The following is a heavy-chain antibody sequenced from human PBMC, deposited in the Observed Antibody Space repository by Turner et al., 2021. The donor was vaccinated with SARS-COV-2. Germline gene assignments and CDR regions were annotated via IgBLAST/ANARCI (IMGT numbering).Heavy chain of an antibody. CDR3: ARLPVGYYGSGSYYHYGMDV. D-gene: IGHD3-10*01. J-gene: IGHJ6*02. CDR1: GGSISSSSYY. V-gene: IGHV4-39*01. Sequence: QLQLQESGPGLVKPSETLSLPCTVSGGSISSSSYYWGWFRKPPGKGLEWIGSIDYCESTYYNPSLKNRITISVDTSKNQFSLKLSSVTAADTAVYYGARLPVGYYGSGSYYHYGMDVWGQGTTVTVSS. CDR2: IDYCEST.